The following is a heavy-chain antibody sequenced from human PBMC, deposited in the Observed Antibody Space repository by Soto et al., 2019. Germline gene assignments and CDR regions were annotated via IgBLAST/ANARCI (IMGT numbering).Heavy chain of an antibody. J-gene: IGHJ5*02. D-gene: IGHD2-2*02. V-gene: IGHV3-15*01. CDR2: IKSNIDGGTT. CDR3: ARDNDGAQFASSYNDL. Sequence: GGSLRLSCAASGFIFSNAWMNWVRQAPGKGLEWVGRIKSNIDGGTTDYAAPVKGRFTISRDNAKNSVFLHLNSLRVEDTAVYYCARDNDGAQFASSYNDLWGQGTLVT. CDR1: GFIFSNAW.